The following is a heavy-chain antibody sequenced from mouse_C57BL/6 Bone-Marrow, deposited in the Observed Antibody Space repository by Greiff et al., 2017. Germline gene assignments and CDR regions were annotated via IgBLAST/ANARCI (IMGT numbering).Heavy chain of an antibody. CDR3: ARSGSLAWFAY. CDR2: INPYNGGT. V-gene: IGHV1-19*01. Sequence: EVMLVESGPVLVKPGASVKMSCKASGYTFTDYYMHWVKQSHGQSLEWIGVINPYNGGTSYNQKFKGKATLTVDKSSSTAYMELNSLTSEDSAVYYCARSGSLAWFAYWGQGTLVTVSA. J-gene: IGHJ3*01. CDR1: GYTFTDYY. D-gene: IGHD3-1*01.